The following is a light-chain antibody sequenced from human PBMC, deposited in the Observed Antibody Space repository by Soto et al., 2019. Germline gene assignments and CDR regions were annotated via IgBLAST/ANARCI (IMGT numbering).Light chain of an antibody. CDR2: DAS. CDR1: QSVSSY. V-gene: IGKV3-11*01. Sequence: EIVLTQSPATLSLSPGEGATLSCRASQSVSSYLAWYQQKRGQAPRLLIYDASNRATGIPARFSGSGSGTDFNLTISRLEAEDFAVYYCQQRSNWPLTFGGGNKVEIK. J-gene: IGKJ4*01. CDR3: QQRSNWPLT.